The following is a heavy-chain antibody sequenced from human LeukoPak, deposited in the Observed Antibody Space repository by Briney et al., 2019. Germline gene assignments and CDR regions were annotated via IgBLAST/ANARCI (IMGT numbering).Heavy chain of an antibody. CDR2: IKTIADGGTT. D-gene: IGHD3-16*01. V-gene: IGHV3-15*01. J-gene: IGHJ4*02. CDR3: TTAGGDFDY. CDR1: GFTFSNAW. Sequence: GGSLRLSCAASGFTFSNAWMTWVRQAPGKGLESVGRIKTIADGGTTDYAAPVKGRFTISRDDSKSTLYLQMNSLKTEDTDLYYCTTAGGDFDYWGQGTLVTVSS.